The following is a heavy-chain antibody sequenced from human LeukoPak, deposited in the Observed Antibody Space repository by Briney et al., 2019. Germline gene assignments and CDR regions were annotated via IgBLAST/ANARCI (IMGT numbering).Heavy chain of an antibody. CDR1: GGSISSFY. V-gene: IGHV4-59*08. D-gene: IGHD5-18*01. CDR2: IYYSGST. Sequence: PSETLSLTCTVSGGSISSFYWSWIRQPPGKGLECFGYIYYSGSTNYNPSLKSRVTISVDTSKNQFSLKLRSVTAADTAVYYCARHVGYGNNWFDPWGQGTLVTVSS. J-gene: IGHJ5*02. CDR3: ARHVGYGNNWFDP.